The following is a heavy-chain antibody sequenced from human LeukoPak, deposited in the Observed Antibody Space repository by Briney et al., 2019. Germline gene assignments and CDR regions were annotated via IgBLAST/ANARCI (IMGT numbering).Heavy chain of an antibody. CDR3: AKGVSSYDYYDY. D-gene: IGHD3-22*01. CDR1: GFTFSSYA. CDR2: ISGSGGST. V-gene: IGHV3-23*01. Sequence: GGSLRLSCAASGFTFSSYAMSWVRQAPGKGLEWVSAISGSGGSTYYADSVKGRFTISRDNSKNTLYLQMNSLGAEDTAVYYCAKGVSSYDYYDYWGQGTLVTVSS. J-gene: IGHJ4*02.